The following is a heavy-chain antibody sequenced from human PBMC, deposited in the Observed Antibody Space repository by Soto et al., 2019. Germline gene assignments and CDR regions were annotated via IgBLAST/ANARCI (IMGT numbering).Heavy chain of an antibody. CDR1: GFTFSSYG. CDR2: IWYDGSEK. D-gene: IGHD6-13*01. J-gene: IGHJ4*02. Sequence: GGSLRLSCAASGFTFSSYGIHWVRQAPGKGLEWVAVIWYDGSEKYYADSVKGRFTISRDNSKNTLYLQMDSLRVEDTAVYYCAKDHRASSSWYGYFDYWGQGTQVPVSS. CDR3: AKDHRASSSWYGYFDY. V-gene: IGHV3-33*06.